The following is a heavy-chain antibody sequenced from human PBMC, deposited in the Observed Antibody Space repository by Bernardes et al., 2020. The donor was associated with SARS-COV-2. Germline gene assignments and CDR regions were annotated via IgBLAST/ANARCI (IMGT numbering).Heavy chain of an antibody. J-gene: IGHJ6*02. Sequence: ASVKVSCKASGYTFTSYDINWVREATGQGLEWMGWMNPNSGNTGYAQKFQGRVTMTRNTSISTAYMELSSLRSEDTAVYYCASHDVDIVATITDYYYYGMDVWGQGTTVTVSS. CDR1: GYTFTSYD. D-gene: IGHD5-12*01. CDR3: ASHDVDIVATITDYYYYGMDV. CDR2: MNPNSGNT. V-gene: IGHV1-8*01.